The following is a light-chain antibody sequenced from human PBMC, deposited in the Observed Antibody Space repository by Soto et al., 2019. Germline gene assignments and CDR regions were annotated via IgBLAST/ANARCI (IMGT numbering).Light chain of an antibody. CDR1: QRVSAF. V-gene: IGKV1-5*01. CDR3: QQYNSYWT. Sequence: DIQMTQSPSSLSASVGDRFTITCRASQRVSAFLNWYQQKPGEAPKLLIFDVSVLESGVPSRFSGSGSGTEFTLTISSLQPDDFATYYCQQYNSYWTFGQGTKVDIK. CDR2: DVS. J-gene: IGKJ1*01.